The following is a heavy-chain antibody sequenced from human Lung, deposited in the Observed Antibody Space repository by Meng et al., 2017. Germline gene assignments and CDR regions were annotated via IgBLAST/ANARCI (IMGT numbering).Heavy chain of an antibody. CDR2: MNPTSGNT. CDR3: ARGLLRHIGGNWFDP. J-gene: IGHJ5*02. CDR1: GYPYTSYY. V-gene: IGHV1-8*01. D-gene: IGHD3-16*01. Sequence: VELVHTWAEVNRTCASVKASRKASGYPYTSYYIHWVRHATGQGLWWMVWMNPTSGNTGYAHKFQGRATITRNTSISTAYMELSSLTSEDTAVYYCARGLLRHIGGNWFDPWGQGTLVTVSS.